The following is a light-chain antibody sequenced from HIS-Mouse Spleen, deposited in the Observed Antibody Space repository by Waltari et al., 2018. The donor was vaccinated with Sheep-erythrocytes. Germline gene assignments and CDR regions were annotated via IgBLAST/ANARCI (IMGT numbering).Light chain of an antibody. Sequence: DIQMTQSPSSLSASVGDRVTITCRASQSISSYLNWYQQKPAKAHKLLIYAASSLQSGVPSRFSGSGSGTDFTLTISSLQPEDFATYYCQQSYSTPQFTFGPGTKVDIK. CDR2: AAS. V-gene: IGKV1-39*01. J-gene: IGKJ3*01. CDR3: QQSYSTPQFT. CDR1: QSISSY.